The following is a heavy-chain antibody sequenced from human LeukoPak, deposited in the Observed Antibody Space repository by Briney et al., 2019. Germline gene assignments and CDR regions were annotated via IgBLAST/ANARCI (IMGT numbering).Heavy chain of an antibody. CDR2: ISSSSSYI. CDR1: GFTFSSYS. D-gene: IGHD3-3*01. J-gene: IGHJ4*02. CDR3: ARVRFLEWLSPWDDY. V-gene: IGHV3-21*01. Sequence: GGSLRLSCAASGFTFSSYSMNWVRQAPGKGLEWVSSISSSSSYIYYADSVKGRFTISRDNAKNSLYLQMNSLRAGDTAVYYCARVRFLEWLSPWDDYWGQGTLVTVSS.